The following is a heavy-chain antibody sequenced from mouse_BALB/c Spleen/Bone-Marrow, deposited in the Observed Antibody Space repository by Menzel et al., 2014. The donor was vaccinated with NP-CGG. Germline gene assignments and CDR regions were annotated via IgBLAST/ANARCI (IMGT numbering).Heavy chain of an antibody. CDR1: GFGFSSSD. V-gene: IGHV5-12-1*01. CDR3: ATHYYGRFDY. J-gene: IGHJ2*01. CDR2: ISSGGGST. Sequence: EVKVVESGGGLVKPGGSLKLSCAASGFGFSSSDMSWVRQTPEKRLEWVACISSGGGSTYYPDTVKGRFTISRDNAKNTLYLQMSSLKSEDTAMYYCATHYYGRFDYWGQGTTLTVSS. D-gene: IGHD1-2*01.